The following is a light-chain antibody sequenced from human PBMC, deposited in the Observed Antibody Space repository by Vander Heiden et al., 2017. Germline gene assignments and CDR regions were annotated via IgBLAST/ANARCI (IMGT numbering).Light chain of an antibody. CDR3: QSYDSSNHAV. CDR2: EDN. J-gene: IGLJ7*01. CDR1: SGSIASNY. Sequence: NFMLTQPHSVSDSPGKTVTLSCTGSSGSIASNYVQWYQQRPGSAPTTVIYEDNQRPSGVPDRFSGSIDSSSNSASLTISGLKTEDEADYYCQSYDSSNHAVFGGGTKLTVL. V-gene: IGLV6-57*02.